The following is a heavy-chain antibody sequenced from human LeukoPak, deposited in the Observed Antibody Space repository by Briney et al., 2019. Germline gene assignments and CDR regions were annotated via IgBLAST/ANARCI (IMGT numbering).Heavy chain of an antibody. D-gene: IGHD2-2*01. CDR2: ISSSSTI. CDR1: GFTFSSYS. Sequence: HTGGSLRLSCAASGFTFSSYSMNWVRQVPGKGLEWVSYISSSSTIYYADSVKGRFTISRDNAKNSLYLQMNSLRAEDTAVYYCARGGDCSSTSCRQWYFDYWGQGTLVTVSS. J-gene: IGHJ4*02. V-gene: IGHV3-48*04. CDR3: ARGGDCSSTSCRQWYFDY.